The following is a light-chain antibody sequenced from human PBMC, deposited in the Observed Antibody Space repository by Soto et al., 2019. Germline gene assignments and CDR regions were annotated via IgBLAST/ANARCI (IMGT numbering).Light chain of an antibody. CDR2: EVS. Sequence: QSVLTQPPSASGSPGQSVTSSCTGTSSDVGGYNYVSWYQQHPGKAPKLMIYEVSKRPSGVPDRFSGSKSGNTASLTVSGLQAEDEADYYCSSYEGSNNLVFGGGTKLTV. J-gene: IGLJ2*01. V-gene: IGLV2-8*01. CDR1: SSDVGGYNY. CDR3: SSYEGSNNLV.